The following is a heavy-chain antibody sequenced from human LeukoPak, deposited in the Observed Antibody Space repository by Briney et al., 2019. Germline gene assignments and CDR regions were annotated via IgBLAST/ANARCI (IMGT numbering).Heavy chain of an antibody. D-gene: IGHD4-23*01. CDR1: GYTFTGHY. J-gene: IGHJ3*02. CDR2: INPNTGGT. Sequence: ASVKVSCKASGYTFTGHYIHWVRQAPGQGLEWMGWINPNTGGTNYAQKFQGRVTMTRDTSTSTVYMELSSLRSEDTAVYYCARDFGGNSDAFDIWGQGTMVTVSS. V-gene: IGHV1-2*02. CDR3: ARDFGGNSDAFDI.